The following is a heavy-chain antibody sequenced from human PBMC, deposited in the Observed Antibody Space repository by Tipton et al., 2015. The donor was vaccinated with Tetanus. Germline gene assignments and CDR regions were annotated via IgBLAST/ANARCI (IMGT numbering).Heavy chain of an antibody. D-gene: IGHD3/OR15-3a*01. CDR1: GFTFSKHT. Sequence: SLRLSCAASGFTFSKHTMNWVRQAPGKGLEWVSSISSSTTYIYYADSVKGRFTITRDNAKNSLCLQMNSLRVDDTAVYYCARDLVRRDLDGGVDGFDIWSQGTMVTVSS. V-gene: IGHV3-21*01. CDR3: ARDLVRRDLDGGVDGFDI. J-gene: IGHJ3*02. CDR2: ISSSTTYI.